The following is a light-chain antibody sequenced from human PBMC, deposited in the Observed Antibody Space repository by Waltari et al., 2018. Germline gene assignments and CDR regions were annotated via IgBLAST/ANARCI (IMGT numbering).Light chain of an antibody. CDR3: SYYPDTHTPVV. CDR1: SSDGDEYMI. V-gene: IGLV2-14*03. Sequence: QSALTQPASVSGSPGQSVTISCPGVSSDGDEYMIISCFRQHPGKAPKLILYDVSNRASDISNRFSGYKSGNTASLTISRLQADDEADYFCSYYPDTHTPVVFGGGTKLTV. J-gene: IGLJ2*01. CDR2: DVS.